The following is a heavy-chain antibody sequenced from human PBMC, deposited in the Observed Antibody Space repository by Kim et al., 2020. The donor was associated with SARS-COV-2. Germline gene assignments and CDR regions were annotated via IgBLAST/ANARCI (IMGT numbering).Heavy chain of an antibody. D-gene: IGHD3-10*01. CDR3: ARGFFRAGFAV. CDR2: ISSDGSIT. V-gene: IGHV3-74*01. J-gene: IGHJ6*02. Sequence: GGSLRLSCAVSRFSFNNYWINWVRHAPGKGLVWVSRISSDGSITNYADSVKGRFTMSRDNAAPPLSLPMHSLRAAAPAVYNCARGFFRAGFAVWGPGTTVTGAS. CDR1: RFSFNNYW.